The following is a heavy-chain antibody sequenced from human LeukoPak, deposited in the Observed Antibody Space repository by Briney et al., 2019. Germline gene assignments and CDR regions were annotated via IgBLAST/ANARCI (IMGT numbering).Heavy chain of an antibody. V-gene: IGHV1-2*02. D-gene: IGHD3-16*01. CDR3: ARVGDYVWGMYYLDN. J-gene: IGHJ4*02. Sequence: ASVKVSCKASGYSFTGYYIHWVRLAPGQGLERMGWINPNSGGTNFAQNFQGRVTMTRDTSISTAYMEMSRLRSDDTAVYYCARVGDYVWGMYYLDNWGQGTLVTVSS. CDR2: INPNSGGT. CDR1: GYSFTGYY.